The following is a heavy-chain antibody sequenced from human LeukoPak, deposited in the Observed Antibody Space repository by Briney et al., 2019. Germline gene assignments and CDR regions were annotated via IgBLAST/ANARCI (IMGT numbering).Heavy chain of an antibody. Sequence: GGSLRLPCAASGFTFSSYSMNWVRQAPGKGLEWVSSISSSSSYIYYADSVKGRFTISRDNSKNTLYLQMNSLRAEDTAVYYCAKANIVGATNDYWGQGTLVTVSS. D-gene: IGHD1-26*01. CDR3: AKANIVGATNDY. V-gene: IGHV3-21*04. CDR2: ISSSSSYI. J-gene: IGHJ4*02. CDR1: GFTFSSYS.